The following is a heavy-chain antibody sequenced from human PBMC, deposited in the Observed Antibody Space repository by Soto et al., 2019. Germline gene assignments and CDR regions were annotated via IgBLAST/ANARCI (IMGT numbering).Heavy chain of an antibody. Sequence: GQSQKLSCTVCRYRVTAHLTRWVRPLPGKGLEWIGRIHPSDSYTNYSPSFQGHVTISAAKSISTAYLPWSSLTASDPAIYDRASQGSIANRRTSLDPSGQDTQVTLAS. CDR3: ASQGSIANRRTSLDP. CDR1: RYRVTAHL. V-gene: IGHV5-10-1*01. D-gene: IGHD6-6*01. J-gene: IGHJ5*02. CDR2: IHPSDSYT.